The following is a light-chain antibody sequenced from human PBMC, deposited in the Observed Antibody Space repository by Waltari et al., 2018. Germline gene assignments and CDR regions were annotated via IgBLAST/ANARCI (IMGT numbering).Light chain of an antibody. CDR1: SSNIGHYY. J-gene: IGLJ3*02. CDR3: ATWDNSLTDVV. V-gene: IGLV1-51*01. Sequence: SVLTQPPSVSAAPGQKVPIPCSGSSSNIGHYYVSWYHQLPGAAPKLLIYDNNKRPSGIPDRFSASKSGTSATLGITGLQIGDEADYYCATWDNSLTDVVFGGGTKLTVL. CDR2: DNN.